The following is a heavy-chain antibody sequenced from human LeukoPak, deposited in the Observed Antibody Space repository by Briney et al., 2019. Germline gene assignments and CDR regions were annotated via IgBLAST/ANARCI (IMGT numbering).Heavy chain of an antibody. CDR3: ARHSGNSGGAFDI. CDR1: GGSISSYY. Sequence: PSETLSLTCTVSGGSISSYYWSWIRQPAGKGLEWIGYIYYSGSINYNPSPKSRVTISIDTSKNHFSLKLTSVTAADTAVYYCARHSGNSGGAFDIWGQGTMVTVSS. CDR2: IYYSGSI. V-gene: IGHV4-59*08. J-gene: IGHJ3*02. D-gene: IGHD4-23*01.